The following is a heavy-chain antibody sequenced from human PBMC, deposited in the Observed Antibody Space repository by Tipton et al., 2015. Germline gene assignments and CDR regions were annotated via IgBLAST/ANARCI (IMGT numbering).Heavy chain of an antibody. CDR1: GFSFSNAW. CDR3: ATGCVVRGVYSYDVDV. D-gene: IGHD2-21*01. CDR2: IKSKVDGGTA. J-gene: IGHJ6*02. V-gene: IGHV3-15*01. Sequence: FLRLSCAASGFSFSNAWMSWVRQAPGKGLEWVGRIKSKVDGGTADYAAPVKGRFNISRNDSKTTLYLHMNSLRSDDTAVYYCATGCVVRGVYSYDVDVWGQGTTVAVSS.